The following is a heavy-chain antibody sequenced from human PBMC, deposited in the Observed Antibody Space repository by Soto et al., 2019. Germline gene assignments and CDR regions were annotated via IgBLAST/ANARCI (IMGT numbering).Heavy chain of an antibody. CDR2: ISSSSSTI. J-gene: IGHJ5*02. D-gene: IGHD4-17*01. CDR1: GFTFSSYS. Sequence: PGGSLRLSCAASGFTFSSYSMNWVRQAPGKGLEWVSYISSSSSTIYYADSVKGRFTISRDNAKNSLYLQMNSLRAEDTDVYYCARDQKDDYLNYNWFDPWGQGTLVTVSS. CDR3: ARDQKDDYLNYNWFDP. V-gene: IGHV3-48*01.